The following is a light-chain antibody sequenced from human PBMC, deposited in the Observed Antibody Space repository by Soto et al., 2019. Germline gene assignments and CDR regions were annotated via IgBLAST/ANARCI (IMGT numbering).Light chain of an antibody. CDR3: CSYAGTYTWI. V-gene: IGLV2-11*01. CDR2: DVA. J-gene: IGLJ2*01. Sequence: QLVLTQPRSVSGSPGQSVTISCTGTSSDVGAYNYVSWYQQHPGIAPKLMIYDVAKRPSGVPDRFSGSKSGNTASLTISGLQAEDEADYYCCSYAGTYTWIFGGGTKLTVL. CDR1: SSDVGAYNY.